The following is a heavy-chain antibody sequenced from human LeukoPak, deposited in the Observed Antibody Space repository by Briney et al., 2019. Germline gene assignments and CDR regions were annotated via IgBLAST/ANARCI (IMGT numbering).Heavy chain of an antibody. Sequence: SETLSLTCSVSGGSISGYYWSWMRQPPGKGLEWIGYIYYSGSTNYNPSLKSRATISVDTSKNQLSLKLSSVTAADTAVYYCASLSGWYLYWGQGTLVTVSS. V-gene: IGHV4-59*01. D-gene: IGHD6-19*01. CDR2: IYYSGST. J-gene: IGHJ4*02. CDR3: ASLSGWYLY. CDR1: GGSISGYY.